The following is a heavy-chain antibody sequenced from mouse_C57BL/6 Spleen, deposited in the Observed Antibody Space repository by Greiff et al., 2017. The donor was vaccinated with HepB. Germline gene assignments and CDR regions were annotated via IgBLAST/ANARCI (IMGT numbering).Heavy chain of an antibody. CDR1: GYTFTNYW. Sequence: VQLQQSGAELVRPGTSVKMSCKASGYTFTNYWIGWAKQRPGHGLEWIGDIYPGGGYTNYNEKFKGKATLTADKSSSTAYMQFSSLTSEDSAIYDCARGDYYGSSYDWYFDVWGTGTTVTVSS. CDR3: ARGDYYGSSYDWYFDV. V-gene: IGHV1-63*01. CDR2: IYPGGGYT. D-gene: IGHD1-1*01. J-gene: IGHJ1*03.